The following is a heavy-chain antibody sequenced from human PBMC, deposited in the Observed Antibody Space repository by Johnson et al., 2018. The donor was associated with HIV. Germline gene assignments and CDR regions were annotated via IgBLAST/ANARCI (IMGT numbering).Heavy chain of an antibody. CDR2: IYSGDNT. J-gene: IGHJ3*02. CDR1: GFTVSTNS. CDR3: ARDSVILVDGAFDI. V-gene: IGHV3-66*01. D-gene: IGHD2-15*01. Sequence: EVQLVESGGGLVQPGGSLRLSCAASGFTVSTNSMSWVRQAPGKGLEWVSVIYSGDNTLYADSVKGRFIVSRDNSKNTLYVQMNSLRAEDTAVYYCARDSVILVDGAFDIWGQGTMVTVSS.